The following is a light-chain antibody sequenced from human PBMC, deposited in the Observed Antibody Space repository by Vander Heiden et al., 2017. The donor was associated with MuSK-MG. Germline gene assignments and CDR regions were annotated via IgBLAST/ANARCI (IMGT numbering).Light chain of an antibody. V-gene: IGKV2-28*01. CDR2: LGS. Sequence: QLLMSLGSTRAAGVPDRFSGSGSGTDFTLKISRVEAEDVGFYYCKQALQTPITFGQGTQMEIK. CDR3: KQALQTPIT. J-gene: IGKJ5*01.